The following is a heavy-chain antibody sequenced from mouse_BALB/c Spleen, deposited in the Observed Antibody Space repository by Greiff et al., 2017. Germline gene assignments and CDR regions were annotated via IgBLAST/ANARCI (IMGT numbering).Heavy chain of an antibody. J-gene: IGHJ3*01. D-gene: IGHD2-14*01. Sequence: EVQLVESGAELVKPGASVKLSCTASGFNIKDTYMHWVKQRPEQGLEWIGRIDPANGNTKYDPKFQGKATITADTSSNTAYLQLSSLTSEGTAVYYCARGGTPAFAYWGQGTLVTVSA. CDR1: GFNIKDTY. CDR3: ARGGTPAFAY. V-gene: IGHV14-3*02. CDR2: IDPANGNT.